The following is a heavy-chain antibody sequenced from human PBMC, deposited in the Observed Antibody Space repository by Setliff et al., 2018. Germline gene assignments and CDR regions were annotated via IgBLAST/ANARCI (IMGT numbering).Heavy chain of an antibody. Sequence: GGSLRLSCEASGFDFKNYGMHWVRQAPGKGLEWVTFIRLDGYNKYYRDSVRGRFTVFRDNSKNTMTLQMNSLRPDDTAVYYCAKEITGGLMSGLDFWGQGTLVTVSS. D-gene: IGHD3-16*01. V-gene: IGHV3-30*02. J-gene: IGHJ4*02. CDR1: GFDFKNYG. CDR3: AKEITGGLMSGLDF. CDR2: IRLDGYNK.